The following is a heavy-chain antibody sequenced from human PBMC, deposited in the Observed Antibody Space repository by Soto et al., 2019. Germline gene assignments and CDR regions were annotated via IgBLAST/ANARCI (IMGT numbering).Heavy chain of an antibody. V-gene: IGHV2-26*01. D-gene: IGHD3-22*01. CDR1: GFSLSNARMG. J-gene: IGHJ4*02. Sequence: QVTLKESGPVLVKPTETLTLTCTVSGFSLSNARMGVSWIRQPPGKALEWLAHIFSNDEKAYSTSLKIRLTISKDTSKSQVVLTMPNMDPVDTATYYCARIRHRRVEDSSGYYQEDYWGQGTLVTVSS. CDR3: ARIRHRRVEDSSGYYQEDY. CDR2: IFSNDEK.